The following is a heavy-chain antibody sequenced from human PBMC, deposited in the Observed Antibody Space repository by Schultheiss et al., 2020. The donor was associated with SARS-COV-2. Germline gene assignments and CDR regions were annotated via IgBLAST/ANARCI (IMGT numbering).Heavy chain of an antibody. CDR1: GFTFSSYG. CDR2: IDRWSRVI. V-gene: IGHV3-48*01. J-gene: IGHJ5*01. CDR3: ARGLGTSWFAS. D-gene: IGHD2-8*01. Sequence: GESLKISCAASGFTFSSYGMNWVRQAPGKGLEWLAYIDRWSRVITYGDSVKGRFTITRDNAKKSLYLQMHSLRGEDTAVYYCARGLGTSWFASWGQGTLVTVSS.